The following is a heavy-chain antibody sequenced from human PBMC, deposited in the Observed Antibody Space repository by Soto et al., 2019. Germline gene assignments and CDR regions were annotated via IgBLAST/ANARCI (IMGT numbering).Heavy chain of an antibody. V-gene: IGHV3-23*01. CDR2: ISSSGGSR. D-gene: IGHD1-1*01. Sequence: QLSESGGGLVQAGGSLRLSCAAAGFNFNTFAMSWIRQAPGKGLEWVSHISSSGGSRDYADSVRGRFFISRDNSKNVLFLQMNSLRVDDTATYYCAKDPPSPWTANWVDPWGKGTLVTVSS. J-gene: IGHJ5*02. CDR3: AKDPPSPWTANWVDP. CDR1: GFNFNTFA.